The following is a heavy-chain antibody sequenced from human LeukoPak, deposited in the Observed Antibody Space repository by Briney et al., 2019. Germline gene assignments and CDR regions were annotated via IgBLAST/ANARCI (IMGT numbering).Heavy chain of an antibody. CDR1: GFTFSSHW. CDR3: ARDNRWSSDY. CDR2: IKRGGSEK. V-gene: IGHV3-7*01. Sequence: PGGSLRLSCEASGFTFSSHWMRWPRRAPGKGLEWVADIKRGGSEKNYVDSVKGRFSISRDNAKNSVYLQMNSLRDDDTAVYYCARDNRWSSDYWGQGSLVTVAS. D-gene: IGHD1-26*01. J-gene: IGHJ4*02.